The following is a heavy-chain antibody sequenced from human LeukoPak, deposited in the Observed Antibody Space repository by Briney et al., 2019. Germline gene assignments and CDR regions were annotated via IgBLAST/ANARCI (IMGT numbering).Heavy chain of an antibody. Sequence: GGSLRLSCAASGFTISTYGMSWVRQAPGKGLEWVSSISGGTTYYADSVKGRFTISRDNSKNPVSLQMNSLRAEDTAVYYCAKSVYHSGNYWGQGTLVTVSS. D-gene: IGHD3-10*01. CDR2: ISGGTT. CDR1: GFTISTYG. V-gene: IGHV3-23*01. J-gene: IGHJ4*02. CDR3: AKSVYHSGNY.